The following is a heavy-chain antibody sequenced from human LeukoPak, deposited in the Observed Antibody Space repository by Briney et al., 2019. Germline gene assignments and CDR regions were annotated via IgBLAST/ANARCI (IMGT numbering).Heavy chain of an antibody. D-gene: IGHD3-22*01. J-gene: IGHJ4*02. CDR1: GFTFSDYY. CDR2: ISSSGSTI. Sequence: GGSLRLSCAASGFTFSDYYMSWIRQAPGKGLEWVSYISSSGSTIYYADSVKGRFTISRDNAKNSLYLQMNSLRAEDTAVYYCARDLGDYYDSSGLYGGFDYWGQGTLVTVSS. V-gene: IGHV3-11*01. CDR3: ARDLGDYYDSSGLYGGFDY.